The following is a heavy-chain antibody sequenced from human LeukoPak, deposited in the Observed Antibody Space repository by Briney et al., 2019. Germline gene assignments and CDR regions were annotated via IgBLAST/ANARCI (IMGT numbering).Heavy chain of an antibody. V-gene: IGHV4-59*01. CDR2: IYYSGST. D-gene: IGHD6-19*01. J-gene: IGHJ6*03. CDR1: GGSLSSYY. Sequence: SGTLSLTCTVSGGSLSSYYWSWIRQPPGKGLEWIGYIYYSGSTNYNPSLKSRVTISIDTSKNQFSLKLTSVTAADTAVYYCARFSSGSYYYYYMDVWGKGTTVTVSS. CDR3: ARFSSGSYYYYYMDV.